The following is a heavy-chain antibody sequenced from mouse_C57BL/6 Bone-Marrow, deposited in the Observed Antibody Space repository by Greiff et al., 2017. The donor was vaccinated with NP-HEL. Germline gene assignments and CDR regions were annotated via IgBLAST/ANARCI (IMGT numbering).Heavy chain of an antibody. CDR2: IWGGGST. CDR3: AKRRGGLRRGGYYAMDY. J-gene: IGHJ4*01. CDR1: GFSLTSYG. V-gene: IGHV2-9*01. D-gene: IGHD2-4*01. Sequence: VKLQESGPGLVAPSQSLSITCTVSGFSLTSYGVDWVRQPPGKGLEWLGVIWGGGSTNYNSAPMSRLSISEDNSKSQVFLKMNSLQTDDTAMYYCAKRRGGLRRGGYYAMDYWGQGTSVTVSS.